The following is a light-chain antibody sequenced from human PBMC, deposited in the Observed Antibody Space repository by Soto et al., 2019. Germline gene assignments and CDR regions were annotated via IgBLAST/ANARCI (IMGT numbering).Light chain of an antibody. V-gene: IGLV2-11*01. CDR3: CSYAGSYTLWV. Sequence: QSVLTQPRSVSGSPGQSVTISCTGTSSDVGGYNYVSWYQQYPGKAPKLIIYDVSKRPSGVPDRFSGSKSGNTASLTISGLQAEDEADYYCCSYAGSYTLWVFGGGTKLTAL. J-gene: IGLJ3*02. CDR2: DVS. CDR1: SSDVGGYNY.